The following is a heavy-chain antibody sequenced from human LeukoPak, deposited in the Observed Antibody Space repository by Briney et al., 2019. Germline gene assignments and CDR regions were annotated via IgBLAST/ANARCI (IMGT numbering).Heavy chain of an antibody. CDR1: VFTFSSYA. J-gene: IGHJ3*02. V-gene: IGHV3-23*01. CDR2: ISGSGGST. Sequence: GGSLRLSCAASVFTFSSYAMSWVRQAPGKGLEWVSGISGSGGSTYYADSVKGRFTISRDNSKNTLYLQMNSLRAEDTAVYYCAKETTSGYGAFDIWGQGTMVTVSS. CDR3: AKETTSGYGAFDI. D-gene: IGHD3-22*01.